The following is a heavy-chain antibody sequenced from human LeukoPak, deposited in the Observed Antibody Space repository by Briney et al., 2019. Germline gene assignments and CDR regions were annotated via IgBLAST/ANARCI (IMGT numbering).Heavy chain of an antibody. J-gene: IGHJ4*02. V-gene: IGHV1-18*01. CDR2: ISAYNGNT. D-gene: IGHD3-22*01. Sequence: ASVKVSCKASGYPFKTYGISWVRQAPGQGLEWMGWISAYNGNTNYAQNLQGRVTMTTDTSTSAAYMELRSLRSDDTAVYYCARPYYYDGYFDYWGQGTLVTVSS. CDR1: GYPFKTYG. CDR3: ARPYYYDGYFDY.